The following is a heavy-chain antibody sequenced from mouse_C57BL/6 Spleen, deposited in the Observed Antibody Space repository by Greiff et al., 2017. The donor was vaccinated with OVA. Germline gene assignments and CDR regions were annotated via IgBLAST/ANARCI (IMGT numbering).Heavy chain of an antibody. Sequence: VKLQQPGAELVRPGSSVKLSCKASGYTFTSYWMHWVKQRPIQGLEWIGNIDPSDSETHYNQKFKDKATLTVDKSSSTAYMQLSSLTSEDSAVYYCARGGWEQGDFDYWGQGTTRTVSS. V-gene: IGHV1-52*01. CDR3: ARGGWEQGDFDY. D-gene: IGHD1-1*02. CDR2: IDPSDSET. CDR1: GYTFTSYW. J-gene: IGHJ2*01.